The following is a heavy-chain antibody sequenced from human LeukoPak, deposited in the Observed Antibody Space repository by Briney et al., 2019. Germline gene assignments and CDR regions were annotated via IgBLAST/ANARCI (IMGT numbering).Heavy chain of an antibody. J-gene: IGHJ4*02. CDR2: IGSDGSSA. CDR1: GFTFSTYF. Sequence: GGSLRLSCAASGFTFSTYFIHWVRQGPGKGLVWVSRIGSDGSSASSADSVKGRFTISRDNRRNSLYLHMNSLRTEDTALYFCAKVYVGSWYAYDHWGQGTLVTVSS. D-gene: IGHD6-13*01. V-gene: IGHV3-74*01. CDR3: AKVYVGSWYAYDH.